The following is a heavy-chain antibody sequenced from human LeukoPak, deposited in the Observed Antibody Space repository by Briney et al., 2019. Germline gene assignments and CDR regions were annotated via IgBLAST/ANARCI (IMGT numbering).Heavy chain of an antibody. Sequence: GASVKVSCKASGGTFSSYAISWVRQAPGQGLEWMGRIIPILGIANYAQKFQGRVTITADKSTSTAYMELSSLRSEDTAVYYCARSTTGMPDFDYWGQGTLVTVSS. CDR3: ARSTTGMPDFDY. CDR1: GGTFSSYA. D-gene: IGHD1-26*01. CDR2: IIPILGIA. V-gene: IGHV1-69*04. J-gene: IGHJ4*02.